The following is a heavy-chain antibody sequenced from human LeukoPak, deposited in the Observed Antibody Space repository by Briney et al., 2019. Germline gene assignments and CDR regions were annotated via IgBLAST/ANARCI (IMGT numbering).Heavy chain of an antibody. CDR2: INHSGST. D-gene: IGHD3-22*01. CDR1: GGSFSGYY. J-gene: IGHJ3*02. Sequence: SETLSLTCAVYGGSFSGYYWSWIRQPPGKGLEWIGEINHSGSTNYNPSLKSRVTISVDTSKNQFSLKLSSVTAAETAVYYCARPYYYDSSGEDAFDIWGQGTMVTVSS. V-gene: IGHV4-34*01. CDR3: ARPYYYDSSGEDAFDI.